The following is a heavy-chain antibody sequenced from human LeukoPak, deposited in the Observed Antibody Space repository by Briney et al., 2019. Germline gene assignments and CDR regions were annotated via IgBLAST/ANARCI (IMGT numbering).Heavy chain of an antibody. D-gene: IGHD3-22*01. J-gene: IGHJ6*03. Sequence: GGSLRLSCAASAFSFSNYKMNWVRQAPGKGLEWVSSISSSGSYIYYADSVKGRFTISRDNAKNSLYLQMNSLRAEDTAVYYCARAPYSGGYSYYYYYYTNVWGKGTTVTVSS. CDR3: ARAPYSGGYSYYYYYYTNV. V-gene: IGHV3-21*01. CDR2: ISSSGSYI. CDR1: AFSFSNYK.